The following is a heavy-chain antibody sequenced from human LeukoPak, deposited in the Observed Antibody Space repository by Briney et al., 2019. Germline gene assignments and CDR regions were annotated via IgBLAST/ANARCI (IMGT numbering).Heavy chain of an antibody. CDR2: IYSGGNT. CDR3: VRGHYYYDSSGVDY. J-gene: IGHJ4*02. D-gene: IGHD3-22*01. Sequence: GGSLRLSCAASGFTVSSNYMSWVRQAPGKGLEWVSAIYSGGNTYYADSVKGRFTISRDNSKNTLYLQMNSLRSEDTAVYYCVRGHYYYDSSGVDYWGQGTLVTVSS. V-gene: IGHV3-53*05. CDR1: GFTVSSNY.